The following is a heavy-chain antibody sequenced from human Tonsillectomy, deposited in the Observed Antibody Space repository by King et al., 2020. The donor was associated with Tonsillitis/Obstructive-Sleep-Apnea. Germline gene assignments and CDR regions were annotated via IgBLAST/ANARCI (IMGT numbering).Heavy chain of an antibody. CDR2: INHSGST. CDR1: GGSFSGYY. CDR3: ARQGSGYPFDF. V-gene: IGHV4-34*01. D-gene: IGHD3-3*01. J-gene: IGHJ4*02. Sequence: VQLQQWGAGLLKPSETLSLTCAVYGGSFSGYYWSWIRQPPGKGLEWIGEINHSGSTNYNPSLKSRVTISVDTSKNQFSLELSSVTAADTAGYYCARQGSGYPFDFWGQGTLVTVSS.